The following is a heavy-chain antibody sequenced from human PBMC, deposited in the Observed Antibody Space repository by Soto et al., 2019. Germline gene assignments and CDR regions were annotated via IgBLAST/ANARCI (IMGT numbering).Heavy chain of an antibody. CDR3: ARDNFLVRRYYYCYMDV. CDR1: GYTFTSYG. Sequence: ASVKVSCKASGYTFTSYGISWVLQAPGQGLEWMGWISAYNGNTNYAQKLQGRVTMTTDTSTSTAYMELRSLRSDDTAVYYCARDNFLVRRYYYCYMDVWCKGTTGTGSS. V-gene: IGHV1-18*01. J-gene: IGHJ6*03. D-gene: IGHD3-3*01. CDR2: ISAYNGNT.